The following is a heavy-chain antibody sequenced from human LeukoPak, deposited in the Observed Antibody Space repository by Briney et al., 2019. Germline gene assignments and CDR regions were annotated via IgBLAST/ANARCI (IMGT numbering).Heavy chain of an antibody. CDR3: ATQPEGVIGY. Sequence: PSETLSLTCTVSGGSISSSSYYWGWIRQPPGKGLEWIGNIYYSGSTYYNPSLKSRVTIPVDTSKNQFSLKLSSVTAADTAVYYCATQPEGVIGYWGQGTLVTVSS. CDR1: GGSISSSSYY. CDR2: IYYSGST. V-gene: IGHV4-39*01. D-gene: IGHD3-16*02. J-gene: IGHJ4*02.